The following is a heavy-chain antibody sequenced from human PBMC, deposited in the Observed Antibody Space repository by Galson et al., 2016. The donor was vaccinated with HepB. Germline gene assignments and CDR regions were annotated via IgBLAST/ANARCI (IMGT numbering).Heavy chain of an antibody. CDR2: ISWDGGTT. Sequence: SLRLSCAASGFSFEDYMMPWVRQAPGKGLEWVSLISWDGGTTYYADSVTGRFTISRDNNKKSLSLQMDSLRMDDSALYYCAKGGQGGCLELWGQGTLVTVS. CDR3: AKGGQGGCLEL. V-gene: IGHV3-43*01. CDR1: GFSFEDYM. D-gene: IGHD1-1*01. J-gene: IGHJ4*01.